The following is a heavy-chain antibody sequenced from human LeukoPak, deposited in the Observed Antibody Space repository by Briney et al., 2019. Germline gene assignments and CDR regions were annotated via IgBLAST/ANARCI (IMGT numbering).Heavy chain of an antibody. D-gene: IGHD6-25*01. V-gene: IGHV4-4*07. Sequence: SEILSLTCTVSGGSMSSSYWSWIRQPAGKGLEWIGRIYTSGDTNYNPSLKSRVTMSVDTSKNQFSLKLSSVTAADTAVYYCARGIGWHSYFDYWGQGTLVTVSS. CDR1: GGSMSSSY. CDR3: ARGIGWHSYFDY. J-gene: IGHJ4*02. CDR2: IYTSGDT.